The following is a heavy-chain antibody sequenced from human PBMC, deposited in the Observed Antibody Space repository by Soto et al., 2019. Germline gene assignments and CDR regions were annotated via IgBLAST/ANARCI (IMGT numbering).Heavy chain of an antibody. CDR2: IIPIFPKP. J-gene: IGHJ4*02. CDR1: GGSFSTYA. Sequence: QVHLVQSGAEVKKPGSSVKVSCRVPGGSFSTYAISWVRQAPGQGLEWMGGIIPIFPKPRYGQKFQARVTITRDTSASTAYMELSSLRSEDTAVYYCATWTWLVPFDYWGQGTLVTVSS. V-gene: IGHV1-69*05. D-gene: IGHD6-19*01. CDR3: ATWTWLVPFDY.